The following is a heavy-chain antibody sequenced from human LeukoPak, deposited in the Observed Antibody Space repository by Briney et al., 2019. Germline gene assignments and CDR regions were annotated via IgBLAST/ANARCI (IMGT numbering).Heavy chain of an antibody. CDR1: RITFTYW. CDR2: IKQDGSVK. Sequence: PGGSLRLSCAASRITFTYWMSWVRQAPGKGLEWVANIKQDGSVKYYVDSVKGRFTISRDNAKNSLYLEMNSLRAEDTAVYYCGRWGVEAGIDDWGQGTLVTVSS. D-gene: IGHD6-13*01. V-gene: IGHV3-7*01. J-gene: IGHJ4*02. CDR3: GRWGVEAGIDD.